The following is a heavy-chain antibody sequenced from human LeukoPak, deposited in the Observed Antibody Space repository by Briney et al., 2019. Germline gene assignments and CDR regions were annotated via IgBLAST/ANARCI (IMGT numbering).Heavy chain of an antibody. Sequence: GGSLRLSCAASGFTFSSYSMNWVRQAPGKGLEWVSSISSSSSYIYYADSVKGRFTISRDNAKNSLYLQMNSLRAEDTAAYYCARDGYESSSWYTLDVWGKGTTVTASS. CDR1: GFTFSSYS. D-gene: IGHD6-13*01. CDR2: ISSSSSYI. CDR3: ARDGYESSSWYTLDV. J-gene: IGHJ6*04. V-gene: IGHV3-21*01.